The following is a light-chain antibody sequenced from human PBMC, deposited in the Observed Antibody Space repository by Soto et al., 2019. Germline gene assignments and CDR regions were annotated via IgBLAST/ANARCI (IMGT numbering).Light chain of an antibody. CDR1: RSFASSY. CDR3: QHYDSSPPYT. V-gene: IGKV3-20*01. J-gene: IGKJ5*01. Sequence: EILLTQSPVTLSLSPGERATLSCRASRSFASSYLGWYQQKPGQAPRLLIYAASTRATGIPDRFSGSGSATDFTLTISRLEPEDSAVYYCQHYDSSPPYTFGQGTRLEI. CDR2: AAS.